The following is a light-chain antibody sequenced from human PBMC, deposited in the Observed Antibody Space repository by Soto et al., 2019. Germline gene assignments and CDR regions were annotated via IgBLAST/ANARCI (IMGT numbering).Light chain of an antibody. Sequence: QSVLTQPPSVSGSPGQSVTISCTGTSSDVGSYNRVSWYQQPPGTAPKLMIYEVSNRPSGVPDRFSGSKSGNTASLTIPGLQPEDEADYYCNSYTSSNTYVFGTGTKVTVL. CDR3: NSYTSSNTYV. CDR2: EVS. J-gene: IGLJ1*01. CDR1: SSDVGSYNR. V-gene: IGLV2-18*02.